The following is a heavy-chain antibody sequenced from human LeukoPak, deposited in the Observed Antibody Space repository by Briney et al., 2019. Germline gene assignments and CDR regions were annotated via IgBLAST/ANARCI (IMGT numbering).Heavy chain of an antibody. CDR2: ISDYNGNT. Sequence: ASVKVSCKASVYTFTNYGISWVRHAPGQGLEWMGWISDYNGNTNYAQKLQGRGTMTTDTSTSTAYMELRSLRSDGTAVYYCARDLYRDSLPVSWFDPWGQGTLVTVSS. CDR3: ARDLYRDSLPVSWFDP. J-gene: IGHJ5*01. V-gene: IGHV1-18*01. CDR1: VYTFTNYG. D-gene: IGHD4-11*01.